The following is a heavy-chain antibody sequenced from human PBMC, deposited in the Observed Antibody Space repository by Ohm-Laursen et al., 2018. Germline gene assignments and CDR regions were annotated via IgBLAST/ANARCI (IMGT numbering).Heavy chain of an antibody. J-gene: IGHJ4*02. CDR1: GLTLTSYS. Sequence: LSLTCAASGLTLTSYSMNWVRQAPGKGLEWVSAISSSSSYIYYADSVKGRFTISRDNAKNSLYLQMNSLRAEDTAVYYCARDRHDFWSGYPSRFDYWGQGTLVTVSS. CDR2: ISSSSSYI. V-gene: IGHV3-21*01. CDR3: ARDRHDFWSGYPSRFDY. D-gene: IGHD3-3*01.